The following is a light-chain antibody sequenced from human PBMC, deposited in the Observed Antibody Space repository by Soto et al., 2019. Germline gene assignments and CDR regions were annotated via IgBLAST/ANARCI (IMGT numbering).Light chain of an antibody. CDR2: DND. Sequence: QSVLTQPPSVSAAPGHTVTISCSGSNFNIGNNYVSWYQQVPGTAPKRLIYDNDKRSSGISDRFSCSKSGTSATLDITGLQTGVEADYYCQTGNCRLSIVLFGGGTKLTVL. CDR3: QTGNCRLSIVL. CDR1: NFNIGNNY. V-gene: IGLV1-51*01. J-gene: IGLJ2*01.